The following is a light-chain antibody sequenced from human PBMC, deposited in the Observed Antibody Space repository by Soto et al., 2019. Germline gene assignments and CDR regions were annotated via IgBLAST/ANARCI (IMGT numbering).Light chain of an antibody. V-gene: IGKV1-39*01. CDR1: RSISTY. Sequence: DIQMTQSPSSLSASVGDRVTITCRASRSISTYLHWYQQKPGKAPKRLIFGASILQSGLPSTFSGSGSGTDFTLTISILQPEDFATYYCQQTYTPPRTFGQGTKLEIK. J-gene: IGKJ2*01. CDR2: GAS. CDR3: QQTYTPPRT.